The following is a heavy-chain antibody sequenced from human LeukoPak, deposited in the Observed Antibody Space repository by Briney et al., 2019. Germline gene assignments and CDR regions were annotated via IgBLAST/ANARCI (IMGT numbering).Heavy chain of an antibody. J-gene: IGHJ2*01. CDR3: ARVTWYFDL. CDR2: TYYRSKWYN. V-gene: IGHV6-1*01. Sequence: SQTLSLTCAISGDSVSSNSAAWNWIRLSPSRGLEWLGRTYYRSKWYNDYAVSVKSRITINPDPSKNQFSLQLASVTPEDTAVYFCARVTWYFDLWGRGTLVTVSS. CDR1: GDSVSSNSAA.